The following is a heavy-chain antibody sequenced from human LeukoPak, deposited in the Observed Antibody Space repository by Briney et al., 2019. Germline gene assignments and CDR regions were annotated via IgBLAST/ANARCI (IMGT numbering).Heavy chain of an antibody. Sequence: SVKVSCKASGGTFSSYAISWVRQSPGQGLEWMGRIIPILGIANYAQKFQGRVTITADKSTSTAYMELSSLRSEDTAVYYCATSPNQKDYGDPRGAFDIWGQGTMVTVSS. V-gene: IGHV1-69*04. CDR3: ATSPNQKDYGDPRGAFDI. D-gene: IGHD4-17*01. CDR1: GGTFSSYA. J-gene: IGHJ3*02. CDR2: IIPILGIA.